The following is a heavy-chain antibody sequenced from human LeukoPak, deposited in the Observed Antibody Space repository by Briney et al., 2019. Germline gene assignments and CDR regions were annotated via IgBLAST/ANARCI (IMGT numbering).Heavy chain of an antibody. V-gene: IGHV3-48*03. Sequence: GGSLRLSCAASGFTLSSYQMHWVRQAPGKGLEWLSYISSSGDTIYDADSVKGRFTISRDNAKNSLYLQMNSLRAEDTAVYYCARDPRGTGPSYCYGSDVWGQGTTVTVSS. CDR1: GFTLSSYQ. CDR2: ISSSGDTI. J-gene: IGHJ6*02. CDR3: ARDPRGTGPSYCYGSDV. D-gene: IGHD1/OR15-1a*01.